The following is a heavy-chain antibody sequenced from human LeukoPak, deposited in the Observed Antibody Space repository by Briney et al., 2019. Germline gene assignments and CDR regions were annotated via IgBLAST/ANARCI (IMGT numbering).Heavy chain of an antibody. CDR1: GFTFSSYA. Sequence: PGGSLGLSCAASGFTFSSYAMNWVRQAPGKGLEWVSVISSGGSTYYADSVKGRFTISRDNSKNTLYLQMNSLRAEDTAVYYCAKRGYYDSGGYLDYWGQGTLVTVSS. CDR3: AKRGYYDSGGYLDY. D-gene: IGHD3-22*01. V-gene: IGHV3-23*01. CDR2: ISSGGST. J-gene: IGHJ4*02.